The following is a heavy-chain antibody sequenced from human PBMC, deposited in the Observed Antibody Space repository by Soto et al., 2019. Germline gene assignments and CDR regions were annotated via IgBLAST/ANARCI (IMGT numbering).Heavy chain of an antibody. Sequence: PGGSLRLSCAASGFIFSSYAMSWVPQAPGKGLEWVSAISGSGGSTYYADSVKGRFTISRDNSKNTLYLQMNSLRAEDTAIYYCAKDPSYGYFDYWGQGTLVTVSS. V-gene: IGHV3-23*01. J-gene: IGHJ4*02. CDR2: ISGSGGST. CDR3: AKDPSYGYFDY. D-gene: IGHD5-18*01. CDR1: GFIFSSYA.